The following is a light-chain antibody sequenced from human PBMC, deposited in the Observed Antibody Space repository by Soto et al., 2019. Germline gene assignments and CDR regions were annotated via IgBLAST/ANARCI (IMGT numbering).Light chain of an antibody. V-gene: IGKV3-15*01. CDR3: QQYDNWPWT. Sequence: IVMTHSPATLSVSPGETATLSFRASQSVSGKLAWFQQKPGQTPRLLIYGASTRATGIPDRFSGSGSGTDFTLTISSLQSEDFAVYYCQQYDNWPWTFGQGTKVDNK. CDR1: QSVSGK. CDR2: GAS. J-gene: IGKJ1*01.